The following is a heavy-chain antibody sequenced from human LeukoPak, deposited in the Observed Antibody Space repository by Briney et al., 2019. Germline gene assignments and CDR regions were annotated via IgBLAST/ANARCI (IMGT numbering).Heavy chain of an antibody. J-gene: IGHJ4*02. Sequence: SETLSLTCTVSGGSISSSSYYWGWIRQPPGKGLEWIGSIYYSGSTYYNPSLKSRVTISVDTPKNQFSLKLSSVTAADTAVYYCARGIWLQLVFDYWGQGTLVTVSS. D-gene: IGHD1-1*01. V-gene: IGHV4-39*01. CDR3: ARGIWLQLVFDY. CDR1: GGSISSSSYY. CDR2: IYYSGST.